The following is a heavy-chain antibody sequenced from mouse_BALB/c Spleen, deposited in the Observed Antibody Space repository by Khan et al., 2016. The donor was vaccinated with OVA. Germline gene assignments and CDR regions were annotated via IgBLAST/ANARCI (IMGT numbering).Heavy chain of an antibody. J-gene: IGHJ4*01. CDR3: ALRGYIYDTYYGYAMDY. Sequence: VQLQQSGAELVKPGASVKLSCTASGFNIKDTYMHWVKQRPEQGLEWIGRIDPANGNTQYDPKFQGKATITADTSSNTAYLQLSSLTSEDTAVYYCALRGYIYDTYYGYAMDYWGQGTSVTVSS. CDR2: IDPANGNT. V-gene: IGHV14-3*02. CDR1: GFNIKDTY. D-gene: IGHD2-3*01.